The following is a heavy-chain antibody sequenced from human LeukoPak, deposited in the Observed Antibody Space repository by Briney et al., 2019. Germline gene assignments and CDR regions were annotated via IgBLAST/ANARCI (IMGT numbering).Heavy chain of an antibody. CDR3: ARALTTLTYEGY. Sequence: GGFLRLSCAASGFTFSSYTMHWIRQAPGKGLEWVSSISGSNSYIFYADSVKGRFTVSRDNAKDSLYLQMNSLRAEDTAVYYCARALTTLTYEGYWGQGTLVTVSS. J-gene: IGHJ4*02. D-gene: IGHD1-1*01. CDR1: GFTFSSYT. CDR2: ISGSNSYI. V-gene: IGHV3-21*01.